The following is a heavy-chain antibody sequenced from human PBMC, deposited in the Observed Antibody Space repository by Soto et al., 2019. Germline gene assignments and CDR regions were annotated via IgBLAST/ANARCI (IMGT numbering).Heavy chain of an antibody. D-gene: IGHD1-1*01. V-gene: IGHV2-26*03. Sequence: QVTLKESGPVLVKATETLTLTCAISGFSLTTGRMGVSWIRQPPGQALEWVAHIFSNNERSYSTSLQSRLSMSDDTSESQVVLTMTDVDPVDTATYFCARLVAVSSWNYYVRDVWGQGTTVTVS. CDR3: ARLVAVSSWNYYVRDV. CDR2: IFSNNER. J-gene: IGHJ6*02. CDR1: GFSLTTGRMG.